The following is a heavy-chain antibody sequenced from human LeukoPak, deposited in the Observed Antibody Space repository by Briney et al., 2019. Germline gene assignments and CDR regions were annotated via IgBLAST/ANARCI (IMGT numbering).Heavy chain of an antibody. CDR3: AREGREGYNYPALDF. CDR2: MKHDGIEK. Sequence: GGSLRLSCVASGFSFGSYWMAWVRQAPGKGLEWVANMKHDGIEKYHVDSVKGRFTTSRDNTKNSLYLHMSSLRVEDTAVHYCAREGREGYNYPALDFWGQGILVTVSS. D-gene: IGHD5-24*01. CDR1: GFSFGSYW. V-gene: IGHV3-7*05. J-gene: IGHJ4*02.